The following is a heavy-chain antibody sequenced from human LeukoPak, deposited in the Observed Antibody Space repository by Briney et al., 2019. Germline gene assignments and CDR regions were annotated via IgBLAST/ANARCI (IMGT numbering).Heavy chain of an antibody. D-gene: IGHD4-17*01. CDR1: GGSISGSY. Sequence: SETLSINCTVYGGSISGSYWSWIRQPPGKGLEWIAYLYNNGNTNYSPSLKSQVTISIDTSKNQFFLKLSSQTAADTSIYYCAIGIQSYGDYCYWGQGILVTVSS. CDR3: AIGIQSYGDYCY. J-gene: IGHJ4*02. V-gene: IGHV4-59*01. CDR2: LYNNGNT.